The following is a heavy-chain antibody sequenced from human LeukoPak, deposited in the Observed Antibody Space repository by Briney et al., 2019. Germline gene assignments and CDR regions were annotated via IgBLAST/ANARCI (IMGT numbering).Heavy chain of an antibody. J-gene: IGHJ3*02. Sequence: GGSLRLSCAASGFTFSSYAMSWVRQAPGKGLEWVSAISGSGGSTYYADSVKGRLTISRDNAKNSLYLQMNSLRAEDTAVYYCARDGDYYDSRGDAFDIWGQGAMVTVAS. CDR3: ARDGDYYDSRGDAFDI. CDR2: ISGSGGST. D-gene: IGHD3-22*01. V-gene: IGHV3-23*01. CDR1: GFTFSSYA.